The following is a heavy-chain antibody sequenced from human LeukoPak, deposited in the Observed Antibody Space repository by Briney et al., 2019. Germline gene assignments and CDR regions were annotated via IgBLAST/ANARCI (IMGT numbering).Heavy chain of an antibody. V-gene: IGHV3-30*03. CDR2: ISYDGSNK. Sequence: AGGSLRLSCAASGFTFSSYGMHWVRQAPGKGLEWVAVISYDGSNKYYADSVKGRFTISRDNSKNTLYLQMNSLRAEDTAVYYCARSHPRARPVTTVTPRTGFDYWGQGTLVTVSS. CDR1: GFTFSSYG. CDR3: ARSHPRARPVTTVTPRTGFDY. D-gene: IGHD4-11*01. J-gene: IGHJ4*02.